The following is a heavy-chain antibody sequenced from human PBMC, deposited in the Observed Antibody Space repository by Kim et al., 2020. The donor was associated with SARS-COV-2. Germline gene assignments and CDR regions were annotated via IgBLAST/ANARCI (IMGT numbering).Heavy chain of an antibody. V-gene: IGHV3-21*01. CDR1: GFTFSSYS. Sequence: GGSLRLSCAASGFTFSSYSMNWVRQAPGKGLEWVSSISSSSSYIYYADSVKGRFTISRDNAKNSLYLQMNSLRAEDTAVYYCARAPYSSGWYLGGDYYYGMDVWGQGTTVTVSS. D-gene: IGHD6-19*01. CDR3: ARAPYSSGWYLGGDYYYGMDV. CDR2: ISSSSSYI. J-gene: IGHJ6*02.